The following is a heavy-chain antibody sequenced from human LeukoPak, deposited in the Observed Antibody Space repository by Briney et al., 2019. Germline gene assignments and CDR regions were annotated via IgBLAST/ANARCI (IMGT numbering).Heavy chain of an antibody. CDR3: ARIVSSGYHYYYYGMDV. CDR1: GYTFTSYG. J-gene: IGHJ6*02. CDR2: ISAYNGNT. V-gene: IGHV1-18*01. Sequence: ASVKVSCKASGYTFTSYGISWVRQAPGQGLERMGWISAYNGNTNYAQKLQGRVTMTTDTSTSTAYMELRSLRSDDTAVYYCARIVSSGYHYYYYGMDVWGQGTTVTVSS. D-gene: IGHD3-22*01.